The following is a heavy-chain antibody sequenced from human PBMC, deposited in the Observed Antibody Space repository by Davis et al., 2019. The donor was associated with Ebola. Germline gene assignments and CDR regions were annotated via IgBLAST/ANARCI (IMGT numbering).Heavy chain of an antibody. CDR3: ARGYNWTGTYYYYGMDV. Sequence: PGGSLRLSCAASGFTVSSNYMSWVRQAPGKGLEWVSVIYSGGSTYYADSVKGRFTISRHNSKNTLYLQMNSLRAEDTAVYYCARGYNWTGTYYYYGMDVWGQGTTVTVSS. V-gene: IGHV3-53*04. J-gene: IGHJ6*02. CDR2: IYSGGST. D-gene: IGHD1-20*01. CDR1: GFTVSSNY.